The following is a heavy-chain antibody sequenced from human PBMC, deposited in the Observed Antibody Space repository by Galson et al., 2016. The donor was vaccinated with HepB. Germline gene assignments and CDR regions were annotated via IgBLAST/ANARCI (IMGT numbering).Heavy chain of an antibody. Sequence: SETLSLTCAVSGGSLSGHHWTWIRQPPGRGLEWIGEIHRSGNTNYSPSLRSRVSISEDRSQNQVSLRLNSVTAADTAIYYCAASLWFGLHPEYWGQGALVTVSS. CDR1: GGSLSGHH. CDR3: AASLWFGLHPEY. CDR2: IHRSGNT. D-gene: IGHD3-10*01. V-gene: IGHV4-34*01. J-gene: IGHJ4*02.